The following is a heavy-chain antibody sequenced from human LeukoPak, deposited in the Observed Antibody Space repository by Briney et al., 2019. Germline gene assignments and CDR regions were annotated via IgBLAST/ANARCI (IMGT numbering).Heavy chain of an antibody. CDR3: ARPRVGYDDAFDI. D-gene: IGHD5-24*01. CDR1: GFTVSSNY. CDR2: IYSGGST. J-gene: IGHJ3*02. V-gene: IGHV3-66*02. Sequence: GGSLRPSCAASGFTVSSNYMSWVRQAPGKGLEWVSVIYSGGSTYYADSVKGRFTISRDNSKNTLYLQMNSLRAEDTAVYYCARPRVGYDDAFDIWGQGTMVTVSS.